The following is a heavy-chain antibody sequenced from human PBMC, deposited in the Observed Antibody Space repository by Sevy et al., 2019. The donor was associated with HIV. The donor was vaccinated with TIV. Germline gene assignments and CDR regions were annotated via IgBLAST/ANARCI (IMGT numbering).Heavy chain of an antibody. CDR2: IRSKANSYAT. V-gene: IGHV3-73*01. Sequence: GGSLRLSCAASGFTFSGSAMHWVRQASGKGLEWVGRIRSKANSYATAYAASVKGRFTISRDDSKNTAYLQMNSLKTXDTAVYYCTRLLFLTDDYYGSERPGSYYYYYGMDVWGQGTTVTVSS. CDR3: TRLLFLTDDYYGSERPGSYYYYYGMDV. D-gene: IGHD3-10*01. CDR1: GFTFSGSA. J-gene: IGHJ6*02.